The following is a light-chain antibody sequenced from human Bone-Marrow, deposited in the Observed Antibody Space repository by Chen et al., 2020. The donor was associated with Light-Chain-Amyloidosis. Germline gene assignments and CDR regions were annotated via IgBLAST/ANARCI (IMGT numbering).Light chain of an antibody. CDR3: SSYTITNTLV. CDR1: SSDVGGDNH. V-gene: IGLV2-14*01. Sequence: QSALTQPASVYGSPGQSITISCTGTSSDVGGDNHVSWYQQHPDKAPKLMIYEVTSRPSWVPARFSGSKSDNTASLTISGLQTEDEADYCCSSYTITNTLVFGSGTRVTVL. CDR2: EVT. J-gene: IGLJ1*01.